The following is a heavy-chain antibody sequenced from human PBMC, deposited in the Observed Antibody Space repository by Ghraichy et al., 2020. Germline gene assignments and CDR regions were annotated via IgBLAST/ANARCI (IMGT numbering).Heavy chain of an antibody. Sequence: LSLTCAASGFTFSSYWMSWVRQAPGKGLEWVANIKQDGSEKYYVDSVKGRFTISRDNTKNSLYLQMNSLRAEDTAVYYCASYSLLENYYDSSGYYYPFDYWGQGTLVTVSS. CDR3: ASYSLLENYYDSSGYYYPFDY. V-gene: IGHV3-7*01. J-gene: IGHJ4*02. D-gene: IGHD3-22*01. CDR1: GFTFSSYW. CDR2: IKQDGSEK.